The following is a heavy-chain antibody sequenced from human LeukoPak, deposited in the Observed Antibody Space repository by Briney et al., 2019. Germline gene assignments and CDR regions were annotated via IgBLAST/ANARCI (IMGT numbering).Heavy chain of an antibody. CDR2: INHSGYT. D-gene: IGHD6-19*01. Sequence: PSETLSLTCGVSGVPFSNYYWSWVRQSPRQGLEWIGEINHSGYTNYNPSLKSRVTMSIDTSKNQFSLKLTSVTAADAGVYYCTRPVAGHPDWGQGTLVTVSS. CDR1: GVPFSNYY. J-gene: IGHJ4*02. CDR3: TRPVAGHPD. V-gene: IGHV4-34*01.